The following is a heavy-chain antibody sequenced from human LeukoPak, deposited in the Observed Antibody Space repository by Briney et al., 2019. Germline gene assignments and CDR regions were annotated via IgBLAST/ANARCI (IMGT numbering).Heavy chain of an antibody. J-gene: IGHJ6*02. V-gene: IGHV3-74*01. CDR1: GFTFSTYW. Sequence: GGSLRLSCAASGFTFSTYWMHWVRQAPGKGPVWVSRINSDGSSTTYAESVKGRFTISRDNAKSTLYLQMNSLRAEDTAVYYCARSYGMDVWGQGTTVTVSS. CDR2: INSDGSST. CDR3: ARSYGMDV.